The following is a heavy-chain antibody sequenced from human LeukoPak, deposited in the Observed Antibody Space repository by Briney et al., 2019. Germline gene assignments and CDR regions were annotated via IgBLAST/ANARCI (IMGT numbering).Heavy chain of an antibody. Sequence: GGSLRLSCAASGFTFSNYWMNWVRQAPGKGLEWVANIKQHGSEKKYVDSVKGRFTISRDNAKNSLYLQMNSLRAEDTAVYYCAELGITMIGGVWGKGTTVTISS. CDR1: GFTFSNYW. CDR3: AELGITMIGGV. V-gene: IGHV3-7*01. D-gene: IGHD3-10*02. J-gene: IGHJ6*04. CDR2: IKQHGSEK.